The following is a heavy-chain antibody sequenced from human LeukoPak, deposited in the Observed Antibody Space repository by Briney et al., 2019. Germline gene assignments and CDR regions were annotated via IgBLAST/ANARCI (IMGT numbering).Heavy chain of an antibody. CDR3: ARATQGYYYGSGSEGAFDY. V-gene: IGHV1-2*02. D-gene: IGHD3-10*01. J-gene: IGHJ4*02. Sequence: ASMKVSCKASGYTFTGYYMHWVRQAPGQGLEWMGWINPNSGGTNYAQKFQGRVTMTRDTSISTAYMELSRLRSDDTAVYYCARATQGYYYGSGSEGAFDYWGQGTLVTVSS. CDR1: GYTFTGYY. CDR2: INPNSGGT.